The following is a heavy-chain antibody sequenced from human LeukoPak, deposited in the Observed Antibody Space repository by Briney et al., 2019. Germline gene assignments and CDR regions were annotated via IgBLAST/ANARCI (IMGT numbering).Heavy chain of an antibody. J-gene: IGHJ5*02. Sequence: PSETLSLTCTVSGGSISSSSYYWGWIRQPPGKGLEWIGSIYYSRSTYYNPSLKSRVTISVDTSKNQFSLKLSSVTAADTAVYYCARAHIIAAAGTNWFDPWGQGTLVTVSS. CDR1: GGSISSSSYY. D-gene: IGHD6-13*01. CDR3: ARAHIIAAAGTNWFDP. CDR2: IYYSRST. V-gene: IGHV4-39*07.